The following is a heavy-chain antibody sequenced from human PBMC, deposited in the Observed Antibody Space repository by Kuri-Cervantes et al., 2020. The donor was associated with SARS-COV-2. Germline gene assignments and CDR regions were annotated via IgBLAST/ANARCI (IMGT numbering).Heavy chain of an antibody. J-gene: IGHJ4*02. Sequence: GGSLRLSCAAFEFTFNNFPMHWVRQAPGKGLEWVAFVSFDGTKTYYTDSVKGRFTISRDNSKNMLYLQMNSLRAGDTAMYYCARLYYYDSSGYYSPDYWGQGTLVTVSS. V-gene: IGHV3-30-3*01. CDR2: VSFDGTKT. CDR3: ARLYYYDSSGYYSPDY. CDR1: EFTFNNFP. D-gene: IGHD3-22*01.